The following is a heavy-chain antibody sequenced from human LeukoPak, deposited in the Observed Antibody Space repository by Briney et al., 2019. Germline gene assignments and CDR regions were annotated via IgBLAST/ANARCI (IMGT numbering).Heavy chain of an antibody. D-gene: IGHD2-2*01. CDR2: ISYDGSNK. CDR1: GFTFSSYA. J-gene: IGHJ6*02. Sequence: GGSLRLSCAASGFTFSSYAMHWVRQAPGKGLEWVAVISYDGSNKYYADSVKGRFTISRDNSKNTLYLQMNSLRAEDTAVYYCARDSDIVVVPAAIGGYFYYGMDVWGQGTTVTVSS. V-gene: IGHV3-30-3*01. CDR3: ARDSDIVVVPAAIGGYFYYGMDV.